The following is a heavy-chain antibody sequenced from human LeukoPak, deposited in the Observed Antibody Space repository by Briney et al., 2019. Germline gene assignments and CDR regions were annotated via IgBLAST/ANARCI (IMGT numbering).Heavy chain of an antibody. V-gene: IGHV1-8*01. CDR1: GYTFPSYD. CDR2: MNPNSGNT. CDR3: ARGVPTEDYDSSGYYPFAYYFDY. D-gene: IGHD3-22*01. J-gene: IGHJ4*02. Sequence: ASVKVSCKASGYTFPSYDINWVRQASGLGLEWMGWMNPNSGNTGYAQKFRGRVTMTRDTSINTAYMELSSLRSEDTAVYYCARGVPTEDYDSSGYYPFAYYFDYWGQGTLVTVSS.